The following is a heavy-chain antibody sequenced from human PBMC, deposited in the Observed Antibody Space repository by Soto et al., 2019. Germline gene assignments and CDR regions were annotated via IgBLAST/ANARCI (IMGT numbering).Heavy chain of an antibody. D-gene: IGHD3-3*01. J-gene: IGHJ6*02. CDR1: GFTFSSYA. Sequence: QVQLVESGGGVVQPGRSLRLSCAASGFTFSSYAMHWVRQAPGKGLEWVAFMSYDGSEKYYADSVKGRFTISRDNSKSKLHLQMNSLRAKNTAVYYCTRREGFWSGYFYYSGMEVWGQGTTVSVSS. CDR2: MSYDGSEK. CDR3: TRREGFWSGYFYYSGMEV. V-gene: IGHV3-30-3*01.